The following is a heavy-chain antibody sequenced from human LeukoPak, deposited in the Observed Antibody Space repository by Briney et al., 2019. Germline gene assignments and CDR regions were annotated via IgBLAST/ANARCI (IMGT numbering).Heavy chain of an antibody. CDR2: IKRKKDGGTA. V-gene: IGHV3-15*01. D-gene: IGHD6-13*01. Sequence: GVSLRLSCAVSGFTFNDAWTSWARQAPGKGLEWVGRIKRKKDGGTADYAAPVKGRFTISRDDSKNTLYLQMNSLRIEDTAVYYCTGSRWATNVYRGERALVTVSP. CDR3: TGSRWATNVY. CDR1: GFTFNDAW. J-gene: IGHJ4*02.